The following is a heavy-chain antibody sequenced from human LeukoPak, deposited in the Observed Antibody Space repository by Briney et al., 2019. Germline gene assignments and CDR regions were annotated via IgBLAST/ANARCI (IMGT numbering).Heavy chain of an antibody. CDR3: ARASGYSSGWYSSYYFDY. V-gene: IGHV3-74*01. CDR2: INTDGSST. D-gene: IGHD6-19*01. J-gene: IGHJ4*02. CDR1: GFTFSSYW. Sequence: GGSLRLSCAASGFTFSSYWMHWVRHAPGKGLVWVSRINTDGSSTSYADSVKGRFTISRDNAKNTLYLQMNSLRAEDTAVYYCARASGYSSGWYSSYYFDYWGQGTLVTVSS.